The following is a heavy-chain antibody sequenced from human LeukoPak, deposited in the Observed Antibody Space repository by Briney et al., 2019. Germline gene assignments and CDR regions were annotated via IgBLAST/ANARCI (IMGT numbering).Heavy chain of an antibody. CDR1: GFTFSSYA. J-gene: IGHJ4*02. CDR2: IGGSGGST. CDR3: AKVETAAAATLRGFDY. D-gene: IGHD6-13*01. Sequence: GGSLRLSCSASGFTFSSYAMSWVRQAPGKGLEWVSSIGGSGGSTYYADSVKGRFTISRDNSKNTLYLQMNSLRAEDTAVYYCAKVETAAAATLRGFDYWGQGTLVTVSS. V-gene: IGHV3-23*01.